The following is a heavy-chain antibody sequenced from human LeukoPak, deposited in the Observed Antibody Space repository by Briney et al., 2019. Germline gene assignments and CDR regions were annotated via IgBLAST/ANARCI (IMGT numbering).Heavy chain of an antibody. J-gene: IGHJ4*02. CDR3: AISGRKDFDY. D-gene: IGHD1-14*01. V-gene: IGHV3-23*01. Sequence: GGSLRLSCAASGFTFSSYAMSWVRQAQGKGLEWVSAISGSGGSTYYADSVKGRFTISRDNAKNTLYLQMNSLRAEDTAVYHCAISGRKDFDYWGQGTLVTVSS. CDR2: ISGSGGST. CDR1: GFTFSSYA.